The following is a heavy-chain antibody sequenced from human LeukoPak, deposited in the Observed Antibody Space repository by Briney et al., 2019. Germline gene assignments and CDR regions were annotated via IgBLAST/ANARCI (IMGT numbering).Heavy chain of an antibody. J-gene: IGHJ4*02. CDR2: ISSSGSTI. V-gene: IGHV3-48*03. Sequence: GGSLRLSCAASGFTFSSYEMNWVRQAPGKGLEWVSYISSSGSTIYYADSAKGRFTISRDNAKNSLYLQMNSLRAEDTAVYYCARSNYDYVWGTYYFDYWGQETLVTVSS. D-gene: IGHD3-16*01. CDR1: GFTFSSYE. CDR3: ARSNYDYVWGTYYFDY.